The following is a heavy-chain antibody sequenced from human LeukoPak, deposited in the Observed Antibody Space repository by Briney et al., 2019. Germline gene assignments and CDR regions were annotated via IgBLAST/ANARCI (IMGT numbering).Heavy chain of an antibody. CDR1: GYSIGSGYY. CDR2: IYHSGGT. CDR3: ARLPSGSSTAFYLDY. Sequence: PSETLSLTCAVSGYSIGSGYYWGWIRQPPGKGLEWIGNIYHSGGTYYNPSLKSRVTISVDTSKNQFSLNLSYVTAADTAVYYCARLPSGSSTAFYLDYWGQGILVAVSS. V-gene: IGHV4-38-2*01. D-gene: IGHD1-26*01. J-gene: IGHJ4*02.